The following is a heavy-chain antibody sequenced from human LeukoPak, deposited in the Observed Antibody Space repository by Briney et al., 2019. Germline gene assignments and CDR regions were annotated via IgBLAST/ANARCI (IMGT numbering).Heavy chain of an antibody. J-gene: IGHJ4*02. CDR2: ISGSGGST. CDR3: AKDFALPYSSSWYGAHFDY. CDR1: GFTFSSYA. Sequence: SGGSLRLSCAASGFTFSSYAMSWVRQAPGKGLEWVSAISGSGGSTYYADSVKGRFTISRDNSKNTLYLQMNSLRAEDTAVYYCAKDFALPYSSSWYGAHFDYWGQGTLVTVSS. D-gene: IGHD6-13*01. V-gene: IGHV3-23*01.